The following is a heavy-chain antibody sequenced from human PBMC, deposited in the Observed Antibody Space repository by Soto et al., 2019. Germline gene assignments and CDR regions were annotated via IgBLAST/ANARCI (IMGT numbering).Heavy chain of an antibody. Sequence: PSETLSLTCTVSGGSISSYYWSWIRQPPGKGLEWIGYIYYSGSTNYNPSLKSRVTISVDTSKNQFSLKLSSVTAADTAVYYCARVGIAVAEDYYYYGMDVWGQGTTVTVSS. V-gene: IGHV4-59*01. CDR2: IYYSGST. J-gene: IGHJ6*02. CDR3: ARVGIAVAEDYYYYGMDV. D-gene: IGHD6-19*01. CDR1: GGSISSYY.